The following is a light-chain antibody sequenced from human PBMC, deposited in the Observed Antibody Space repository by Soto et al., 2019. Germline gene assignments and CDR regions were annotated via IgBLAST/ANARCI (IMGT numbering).Light chain of an antibody. V-gene: IGKV3-11*01. CDR3: QHRNNWPWT. CDR2: DAS. Sequence: EIVLTQSSAILSLSPGERATLSCRASQSVGRYLVWYQQKPGQAPSLLIYDASNRATGVPARFSGSGSGTDFTLTISSLESEDFAVYYCQHRNNWPWTLGQGTRVEIK. CDR1: QSVGRY. J-gene: IGKJ1*01.